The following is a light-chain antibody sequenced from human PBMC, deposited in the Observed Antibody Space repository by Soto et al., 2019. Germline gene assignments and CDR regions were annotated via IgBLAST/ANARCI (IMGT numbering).Light chain of an antibody. CDR3: ISFTSRHIYV. CDR1: VGL. V-gene: IGLV2-14*03. CDR2: DVT. J-gene: IGLJ1*01. Sequence: QSVLTQPASVSGSPGQSITISCTGTVGLVSWYQQHPGKVPKLIIYDVTNRPSGISNRFSGSKSGNTASLTISGLQTEDEADYYCISFTSRHIYVFGTGTKVTVL.